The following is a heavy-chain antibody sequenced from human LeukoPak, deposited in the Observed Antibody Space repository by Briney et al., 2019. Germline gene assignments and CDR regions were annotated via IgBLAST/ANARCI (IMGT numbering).Heavy chain of an antibody. D-gene: IGHD1-26*01. CDR2: ISWNSGSI. V-gene: IGHV3-9*03. Sequence: PGGSLRLSCAASGFTFDDYAMHWVRQAPGKGLEWVSGISWNSGSIGYADPVKGRFTISRDNAKNSLYLQMNSLRAEDMALYYCAKDKDSGSYSGFYYFDYWGQGTLVTVSS. CDR1: GFTFDDYA. J-gene: IGHJ4*02. CDR3: AKDKDSGSYSGFYYFDY.